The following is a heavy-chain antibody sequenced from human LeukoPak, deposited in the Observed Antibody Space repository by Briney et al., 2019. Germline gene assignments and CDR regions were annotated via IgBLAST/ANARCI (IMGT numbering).Heavy chain of an antibody. CDR1: GYTFTSYG. Sequence: GASVKVSCKASGYTFTSYGISWVRQAPGQGLEWMGWISTYNGDTDYARHLQGRVTMTTDASTTTAFMELRTLRSDDTAVYYCVRDRSLAVAGTGHLHSWGQGTLLTVSS. CDR2: ISTYNGDT. V-gene: IGHV1-18*01. J-gene: IGHJ4*02. D-gene: IGHD6-19*01. CDR3: VRDRSLAVAGTGHLHS.